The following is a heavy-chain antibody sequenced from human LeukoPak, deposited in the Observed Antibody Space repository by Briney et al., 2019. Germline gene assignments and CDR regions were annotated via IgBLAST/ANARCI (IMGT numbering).Heavy chain of an antibody. CDR2: INPNSGGT. CDR3: ARVGIAAAGTRLDY. J-gene: IGHJ4*02. CDR1: GYTSTGYY. V-gene: IGHV1-2*02. D-gene: IGHD6-13*01. Sequence: ASVKVSCKASGYTSTGYYMHWVRQAPGQGLEWMGWINPNSGGTNYAQKFQGRVTMTRDTSISTAYMELSRLRSDDTAVYYCARVGIAAAGTRLDYWGQGTLVTVSS.